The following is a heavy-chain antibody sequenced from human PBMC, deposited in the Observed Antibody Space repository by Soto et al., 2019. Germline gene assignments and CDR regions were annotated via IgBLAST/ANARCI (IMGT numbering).Heavy chain of an antibody. CDR2: MNPNSGNT. J-gene: IGHJ3*02. D-gene: IGHD1-26*01. V-gene: IGHV1-8*01. Sequence: AAVKVSCKASGYTFTSYDIKWVRQATGQGLEWMGWMNPNSGNTGYPQKFQARVTMTRNTSISTAYMELSSLRFEDTAVYYCARDRRVGGSDYDAFDIWGQGTLVTVSS. CDR1: GYTFTSYD. CDR3: ARDRRVGGSDYDAFDI.